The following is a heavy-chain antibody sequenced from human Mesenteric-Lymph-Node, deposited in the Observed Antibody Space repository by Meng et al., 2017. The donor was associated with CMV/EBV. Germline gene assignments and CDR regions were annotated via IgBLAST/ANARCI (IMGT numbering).Heavy chain of an antibody. J-gene: IGHJ4*02. V-gene: IGHV3-7*01. D-gene: IGHD2-2*02. CDR3: ARASVLYSFFDY. Sequence: SCGDSGFTFSSYWMSWVRQAPGKGLEWVANIKQDGSEKYYVDSVKGRFTISRDNAKNSLYLQMNSLRAEDTAVYYCARASVLYSFFDYWGQGTLVTVSS. CDR1: GFTFSSYW. CDR2: IKQDGSEK.